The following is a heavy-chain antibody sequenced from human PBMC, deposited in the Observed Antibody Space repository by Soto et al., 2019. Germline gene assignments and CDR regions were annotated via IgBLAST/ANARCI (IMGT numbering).Heavy chain of an antibody. CDR1: GFTFSSYA. V-gene: IGHV3-23*01. D-gene: IGHD3-10*01. Sequence: EVQLLESWGGLVQPGGSLRLSCAASGFTFSSYAMSWVRQAPGKGLEWVSSISGSGGSTYHADSEKGRFTISRDRSKNTLYRQMTSLRAEDMATYYCAKRSDYGAGSYGYWGQGTLVTVSS. J-gene: IGHJ4*02. CDR3: AKRSDYGAGSYGY. CDR2: ISGSGGST.